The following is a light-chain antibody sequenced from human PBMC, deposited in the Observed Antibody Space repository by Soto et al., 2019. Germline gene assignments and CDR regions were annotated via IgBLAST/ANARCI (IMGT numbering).Light chain of an antibody. Sequence: EIVLTQSPLSLPVTPGEPASISCRSSRNLLHSNGYYYLDWYLQKPGQSPQLLIYLGSNRASGVPDRFSGSGSGTDSTLTISRVEDEDVGVYFCAQGLATPFTFGGGTKVEIK. V-gene: IGKV2-28*01. CDR3: AQGLATPFT. CDR2: LGS. CDR1: RNLLHSNGYYY. J-gene: IGKJ4*01.